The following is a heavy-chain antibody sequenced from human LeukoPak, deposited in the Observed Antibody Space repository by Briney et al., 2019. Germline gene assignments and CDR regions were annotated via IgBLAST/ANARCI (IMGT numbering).Heavy chain of an antibody. CDR3: ARVFARGGEISGSYYYY. D-gene: IGHD1-26*01. CDR2: IIPLFGTA. J-gene: IGHJ4*02. Sequence: SVKVSCKASGGTFSTYAVNWVRQTPGQRLEWMGGIIPLFGTANYAQKFQGRVTITTDESTSTAYMELSSLRSEDTAIYYCARVFARGGEISGSYYYYWGQGTLVTVSS. CDR1: GGTFSTYA. V-gene: IGHV1-69*05.